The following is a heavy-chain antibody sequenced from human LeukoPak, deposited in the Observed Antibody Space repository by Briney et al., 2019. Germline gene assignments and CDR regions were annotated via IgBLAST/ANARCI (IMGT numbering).Heavy chain of an antibody. Sequence: SETLSLTCTVSGGSISSGGYYWSWIRRHPGKGLEWIGYIYYSGSTYYNPSLKSRVTISVDTSKNQFSLKLSSVTAADTAVYYCARTSWNYGGVYYFDYWGQGTLVTVSS. CDR1: GGSISSGGYY. D-gene: IGHD1-7*01. V-gene: IGHV4-31*03. J-gene: IGHJ4*02. CDR3: ARTSWNYGGVYYFDY. CDR2: IYYSGST.